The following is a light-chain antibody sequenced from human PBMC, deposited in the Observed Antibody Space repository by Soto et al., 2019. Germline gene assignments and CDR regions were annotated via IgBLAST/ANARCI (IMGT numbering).Light chain of an antibody. CDR1: SSDIGNYDF. CDR2: EVS. Sequence: QSALTQPASVSGSPGQSITISCTGTSSDIGNYDFVSWYQQVPGTAPKAMIYEVSSRPSGVSNRCSGSKSGNTASLTISGLQAEDEADYYCSSYTTSTCFMLFGGGTKLTVL. V-gene: IGLV2-14*01. CDR3: SSYTTSTCFML. J-gene: IGLJ2*01.